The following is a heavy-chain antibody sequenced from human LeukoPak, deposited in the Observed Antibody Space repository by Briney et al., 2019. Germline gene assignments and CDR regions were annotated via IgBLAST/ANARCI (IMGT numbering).Heavy chain of an antibody. V-gene: IGHV3-15*01. D-gene: IGHD6-19*01. Sequence: GGSLRLSCAASGFTVSNAWMNWVRQAPGKGLEWVGLIKSKTDGGTTDYAEPVKGRFTISRDDSRNTLYLQMNSLKNEDTAVYYCTTGLRQWLVPPFDYWGQGTLVTVSS. J-gene: IGHJ4*02. CDR1: GFTVSNAW. CDR2: IKSKTDGGTT. CDR3: TTGLRQWLVPPFDY.